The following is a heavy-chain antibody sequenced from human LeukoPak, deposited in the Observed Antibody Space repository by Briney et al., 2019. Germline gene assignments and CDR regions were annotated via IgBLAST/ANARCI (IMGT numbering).Heavy chain of an antibody. Sequence: SETLSLTCIVSGGSLSSGGYSWSWIRQPPGKGLEWIGYIYHSGSTYYNPSLKSRVTISVDRSKNQFSLKLSSVTAADTAVYYCARNSGSGWAADYWGQGTLVTVSS. CDR2: IYHSGST. CDR1: GGSLSSGGYS. D-gene: IGHD6-19*01. CDR3: ARNSGSGWAADY. V-gene: IGHV4-30-2*01. J-gene: IGHJ4*02.